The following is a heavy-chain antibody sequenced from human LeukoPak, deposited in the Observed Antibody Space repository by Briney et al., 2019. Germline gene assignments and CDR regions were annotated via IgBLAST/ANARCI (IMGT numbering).Heavy chain of an antibody. D-gene: IGHD3-9*01. CDR1: GFTFSSYE. CDR3: ARATGYLSYFDL. CDR2: ISSSGNIR. V-gene: IGHV3-48*03. Sequence: GGSLRLSCAASGFTFSSYEMNWVRQAPGKGLVWVSYISSSGNIRYYTDSVKGRFTISRDNAKNSLYLQMNSLRAEDTAVYYCARATGYLSYFDLWGRGTLVTVSS. J-gene: IGHJ2*01.